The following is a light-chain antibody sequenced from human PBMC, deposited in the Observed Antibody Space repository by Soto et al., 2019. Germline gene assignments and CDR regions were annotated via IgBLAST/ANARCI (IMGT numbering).Light chain of an antibody. CDR1: QGIGNA. CDR2: GAS. V-gene: IGKV1-6*01. CDR3: LRDINYPWT. Sequence: IQMTQSPCSLSASVGDRGPSSFRASQGIGNALGWYQQKPGKPPKVLIYGASNLQSGVPPRFSGSGSGTDFTLAISSLQPEDSATYYCLRDINYPWTFGQGTKVDIK. J-gene: IGKJ1*01.